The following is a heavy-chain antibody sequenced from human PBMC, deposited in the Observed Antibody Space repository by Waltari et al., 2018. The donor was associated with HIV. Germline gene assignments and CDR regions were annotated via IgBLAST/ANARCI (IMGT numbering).Heavy chain of an antibody. J-gene: IGHJ3*02. Sequence: QVQLQQWGAGLLKPSETLSLTCAVYGGSFSGSYWSWIRQPPGKGLEWIGEINHSGSTNYNPSLKSRVTISVDTSKNQFYLKLSSVTAADTAVYYCASPYGPDAFDIWGQGTMVTVSS. CDR3: ASPYGPDAFDI. CDR2: INHSGST. V-gene: IGHV4-34*01. D-gene: IGHD4-17*01. CDR1: GGSFSGSY.